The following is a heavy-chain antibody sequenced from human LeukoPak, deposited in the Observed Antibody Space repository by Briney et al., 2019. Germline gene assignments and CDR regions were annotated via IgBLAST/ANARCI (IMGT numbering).Heavy chain of an antibody. CDR1: VYSMQIGYY. CDR3: ARSSGLDAFYI. Sequence: SETLSLTCTVSVYSMQIGYYWGWIRQPPGKGLGWIGSIYHSGSTYYNPSLKRVVPISVDSPKHQVSLKLSSVTAADTAVLYCARSSGLDAFYIWGQGTMVTVSS. J-gene: IGHJ3*02. V-gene: IGHV4-38-2*02. CDR2: IYHSGST. D-gene: IGHD3-22*01.